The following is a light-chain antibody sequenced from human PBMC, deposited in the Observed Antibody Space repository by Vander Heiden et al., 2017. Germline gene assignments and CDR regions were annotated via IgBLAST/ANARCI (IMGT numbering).Light chain of an antibody. CDR1: QGISNY. J-gene: IGKJ2*01. CDR2: AAS. Sequence: DIQMTQSPSSLSASVGDRVTITCRASQGISNYLAWYQQKPGKVPKLLIYAASTLQSGVPSLISGSGSGTDFTLTSSSLQPEDVATYYCQKNNSAPYTFAQGTKLEIK. V-gene: IGKV1-27*01. CDR3: QKNNSAPYT.